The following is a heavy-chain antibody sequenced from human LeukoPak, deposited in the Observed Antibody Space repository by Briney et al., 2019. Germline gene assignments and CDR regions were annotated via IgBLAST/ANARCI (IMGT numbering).Heavy chain of an antibody. J-gene: IGHJ4*02. CDR1: GFTFSSYA. CDR2: ISGSGGNT. CDR3: AKDRPSYSSGWYEGY. D-gene: IGHD6-19*01. V-gene: IGHV3-23*01. Sequence: PGGSLRLSCAASGFTFSSYAMSWVRQAPGKGLEWVSTISGSGGNTYYGDSVKGRFTISRDNSNNTLYLQMNSLRAEDTAVYYCAKDRPSYSSGWYEGYWGQGTLVTVSS.